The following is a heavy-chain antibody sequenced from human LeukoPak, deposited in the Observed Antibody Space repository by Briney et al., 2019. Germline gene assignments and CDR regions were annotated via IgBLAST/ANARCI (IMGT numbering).Heavy chain of an antibody. D-gene: IGHD2-15*01. CDR3: ARDRVVVVVAATHYYMDV. Sequence: GGSLRLSCAASGFTISDYYMSWIRQAPGKGLEWVSYISSSDTSIYYADSVKGRFTISRDNAKNSLFLQMNSLRAEDTAVYYCARDRVVVVVAATHYYMDVWGKGTTVTVSS. V-gene: IGHV3-11*04. CDR1: GFTISDYY. J-gene: IGHJ6*03. CDR2: ISSSDTSI.